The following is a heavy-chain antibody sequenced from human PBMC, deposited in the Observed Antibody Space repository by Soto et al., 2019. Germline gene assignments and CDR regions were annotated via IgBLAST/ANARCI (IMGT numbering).Heavy chain of an antibody. Sequence: QVQLQESGPGLVKPSGTLSLTCAVSSGSISSSNWWSWVRQPPVKGLEWIGESYHSGSTNYNPSLKRRVTISVDKSKNQFSLKLSSVTAADTAVYYCARIRITMVRGVINHYWYFDLWGRGTLVTVSS. CDR2: SYHSGST. CDR1: SGSISSSNW. V-gene: IGHV4-4*02. CDR3: ARIRITMVRGVINHYWYFDL. J-gene: IGHJ2*01. D-gene: IGHD3-10*01.